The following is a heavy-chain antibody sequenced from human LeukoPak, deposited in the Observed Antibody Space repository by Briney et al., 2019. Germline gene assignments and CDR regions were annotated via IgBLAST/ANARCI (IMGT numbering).Heavy chain of an antibody. D-gene: IGHD4-17*01. CDR2: IYYSGST. J-gene: IGHJ4*02. V-gene: IGHV4-39*01. CDR1: GGSISSSSYY. Sequence: TSETLSLTCTASGGSISSSSYYWGWIRQPPGKGLEWIGSIYYSGSTYYNPSLKSRVTISVDTSKNQFSLKLSSVTAADTAVYYCARHEGHDYEDYWGQGTLVTVSS. CDR3: ARHEGHDYEDY.